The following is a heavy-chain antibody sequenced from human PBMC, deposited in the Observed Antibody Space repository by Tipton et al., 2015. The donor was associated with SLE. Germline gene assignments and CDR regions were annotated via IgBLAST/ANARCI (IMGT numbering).Heavy chain of an antibody. Sequence: TLSLTCTVSGGSISSYYWSWIRQPAGKGLEGIGRIYTSGGTNYNPSLKSRVTMSVDTSKNQFSLKLSSVTAADTAVYYCARLGGYSTYFDYWGQGTLVTVSS. V-gene: IGHV4-4*07. CDR3: ARLGGYSTYFDY. CDR2: IYTSGGT. J-gene: IGHJ4*02. D-gene: IGHD4-11*01. CDR1: GGSISSYY.